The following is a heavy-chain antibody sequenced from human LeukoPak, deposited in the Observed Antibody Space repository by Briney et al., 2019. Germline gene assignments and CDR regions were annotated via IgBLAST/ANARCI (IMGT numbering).Heavy chain of an antibody. J-gene: IGHJ4*02. CDR2: ISAYNGNT. CDR3: ARSGGYCSGGSCYSEYYFDY. CDR1: GGTFSSYA. D-gene: IGHD2-15*01. V-gene: IGHV1-18*01. Sequence: GSSVKVSCKASGGTFSSYAISWVRQAPGQGLEWMGWISAYNGNTNCAQKLQGRVTMTTDTSTSTAYMELRSLRSDDTAVYYCARSGGYCSGGSCYSEYYFDYWGQGTLVTVSS.